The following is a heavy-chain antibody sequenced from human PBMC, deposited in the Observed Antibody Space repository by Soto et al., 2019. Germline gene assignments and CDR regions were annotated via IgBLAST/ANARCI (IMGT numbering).Heavy chain of an antibody. J-gene: IGHJ3*02. CDR2: IYYSGST. Sequence: SETLSLTCTVSGGSISSGGYYWSWIRQHPGKGLEWIGYIYYSGSTYYNPSLKSRVTISVDTSKNQFSLKLSSVTAADTAVYYCARVGGRNVAFDIWGQGTMVTVS. CDR3: ARVGGRNVAFDI. CDR1: GGSISSGGYY. V-gene: IGHV4-31*03.